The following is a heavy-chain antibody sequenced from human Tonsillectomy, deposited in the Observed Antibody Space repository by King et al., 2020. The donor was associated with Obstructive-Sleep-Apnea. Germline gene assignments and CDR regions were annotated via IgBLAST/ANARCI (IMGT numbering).Heavy chain of an antibody. CDR1: GGSISSRIYY. Sequence: LQLQESGPGLVKPSETLSLICTISGGSISSRIYYWGWIRQSPGQGLEWIGSIYDSGSTYYNPSLKSRVTMSVDTSKNQFSLKLRSVTAADTAVYYCARRGNYFNWFDPWGQGTLVTVSS. J-gene: IGHJ5*02. CDR3: ARRGNYFNWFDP. V-gene: IGHV4-39*01. D-gene: IGHD3-10*01. CDR2: IYDSGST.